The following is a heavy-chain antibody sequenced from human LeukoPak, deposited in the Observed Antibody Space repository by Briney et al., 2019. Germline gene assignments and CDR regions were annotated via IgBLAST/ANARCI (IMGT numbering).Heavy chain of an antibody. Sequence: PSETLSLTCTVSGGSISSSSYYWGWIRQPPGKGLEWIGSIYHSGSTYYNPSLKSRVTISVDTSKNQFSLKLSSVTAADTAVYYCARGSKTIPTIHPSYMDVWGKGTTVTVSS. V-gene: IGHV4-39*07. CDR1: GGSISSSSYY. D-gene: IGHD3-9*01. J-gene: IGHJ6*03. CDR3: ARGSKTIPTIHPSYMDV. CDR2: IYHSGST.